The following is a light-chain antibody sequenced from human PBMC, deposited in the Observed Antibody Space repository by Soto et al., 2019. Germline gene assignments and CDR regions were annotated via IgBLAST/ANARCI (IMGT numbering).Light chain of an antibody. CDR3: SSYRSSSTVYV. V-gene: IGLV2-14*01. J-gene: IGLJ1*01. Sequence: QPVLTQPASVSGSHLQSISISCTETSSDVGGYNYVSWYQQHPGEAPKLLIYDVSNRPSGVSNRFSGSKSGNTASLTISGLQAEDEADYHCSSYRSSSTVYVFGTGTKVTVL. CDR1: SSDVGGYNY. CDR2: DVS.